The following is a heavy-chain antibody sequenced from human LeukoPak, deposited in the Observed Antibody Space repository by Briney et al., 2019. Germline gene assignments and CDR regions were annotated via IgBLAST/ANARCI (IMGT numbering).Heavy chain of an antibody. CDR2: ISSSSSYI. Sequence: GGSLRLSCAASGFTFSSYSMNWVRQAPGKGLEWVSSISSSSSYIYYADSVKGRFTISRDNAKNSLYLQMDSLRAEDTAVYYCARDVPSDSSGWYRGMRSVGYWDQGTLVTVSS. D-gene: IGHD6-19*01. J-gene: IGHJ4*02. V-gene: IGHV3-21*01. CDR3: ARDVPSDSSGWYRGMRSVGY. CDR1: GFTFSSYS.